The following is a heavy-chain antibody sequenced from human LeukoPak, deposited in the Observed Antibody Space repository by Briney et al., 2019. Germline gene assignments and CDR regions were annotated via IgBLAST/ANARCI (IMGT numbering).Heavy chain of an antibody. J-gene: IGHJ6*03. CDR2: ISAYNGNT. CDR1: GYTVTSYG. Sequence: ASVEVSCKPAGYTVTSYGIIWVGPAPGKGLEWMGWISAYNGNTNHPQKLQGRVTLTTDTSTSTAYMELRSLRSDDTAVYYYARDPYYYDSSGYYYYYYYMDVWGKGTTVTISS. D-gene: IGHD3-22*01. V-gene: IGHV1-18*01. CDR3: ARDPYYYDSSGYYYYYYYMDV.